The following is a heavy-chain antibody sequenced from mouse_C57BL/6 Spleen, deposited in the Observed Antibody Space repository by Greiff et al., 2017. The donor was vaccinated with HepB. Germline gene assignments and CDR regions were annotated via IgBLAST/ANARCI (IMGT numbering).Heavy chain of an antibody. CDR2: IYPGDGDT. CDR3: ARDYGSSYHDY. Sequence: VKLMESGPELVKPGASVKISCKASGYAFSSSWMNWVKQRPGKGLEWIGRIYPGDGDTNYNGKFKGKATLTADKSSSTAYMQLSSLTSEDSAVYFCARDYGSSYHDYWGQGTTLTVSS. V-gene: IGHV1-82*01. J-gene: IGHJ2*01. CDR1: GYAFSSSW. D-gene: IGHD1-1*01.